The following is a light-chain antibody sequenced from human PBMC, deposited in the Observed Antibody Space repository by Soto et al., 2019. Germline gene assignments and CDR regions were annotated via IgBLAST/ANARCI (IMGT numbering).Light chain of an antibody. Sequence: EVVLTPSPATLSLFPGERATLSCRACETGDGSYLAWYQQMPGQAPRLLIHGASTRATGIADRFSGSGSGTYFTLAISRLEPEDFAVYYCQLYGTSPKTFGQGTKVDI. CDR2: GAS. V-gene: IGKV3-20*01. J-gene: IGKJ1*01. CDR1: ETGDGSY. CDR3: QLYGTSPKT.